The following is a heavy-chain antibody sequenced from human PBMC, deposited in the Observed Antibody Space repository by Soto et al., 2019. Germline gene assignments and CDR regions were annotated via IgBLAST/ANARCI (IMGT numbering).Heavy chain of an antibody. CDR1: GGTFSSYA. Sequence: SVKVSCKASGGTFSSYAISWVRQAPGQGLEWMGGIIPIFGTANYAQKFQGRVTITADKSTSTAYMELSSLRSEDTAVYYCARDQHDLLSTNYYYGMDVWGQGTLVTVSS. J-gene: IGHJ6*02. CDR3: ARDQHDLLSTNYYYGMDV. D-gene: IGHD1-26*01. V-gene: IGHV1-69*06. CDR2: IIPIFGTA.